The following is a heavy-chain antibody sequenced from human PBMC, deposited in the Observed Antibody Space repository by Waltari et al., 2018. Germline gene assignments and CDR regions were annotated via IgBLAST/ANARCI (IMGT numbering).Heavy chain of an antibody. CDR2: VEGGDGRT. Sequence: QVQVVQSGAEAMKPGASVKVSCKVSEYTLGGFSIHWVRQPRGKGLEWIGRVEGGDGRTTAAPKFLGSLARTEEASTATASMEWGSRRAEDTAVDYCHLLGRDSVLAGATPSYYSYMDVWGRGTSVTVSS. CDR3: HLLGRDSVLAGATPSYYSYMDV. D-gene: IGHD2-15*01. J-gene: IGHJ6*03. CDR1: EYTLGGFS. V-gene: IGHV1-24*01.